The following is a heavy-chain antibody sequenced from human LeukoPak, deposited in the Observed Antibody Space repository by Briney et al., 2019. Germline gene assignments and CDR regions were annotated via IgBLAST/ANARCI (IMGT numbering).Heavy chain of an antibody. J-gene: IGHJ3*02. CDR3: ARGIRAGVWAFDI. CDR1: GFTVSKYD. CDR2: ISTAGDP. V-gene: IGHV3-13*04. D-gene: IGHD3-10*01. Sequence: PGGSLRLSCAPSGFTVSKYDLLWVRHGTGKGLEWVSGISTAGDPYYPGSVKGRFTISRENAKKSLYLQMNSLRDGDTAVYYCARGIRAGVWAFDIWGQGTMVTVAS.